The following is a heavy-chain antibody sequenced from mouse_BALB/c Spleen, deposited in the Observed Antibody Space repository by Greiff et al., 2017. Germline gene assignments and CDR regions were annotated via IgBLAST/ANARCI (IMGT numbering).Heavy chain of an antibody. J-gene: IGHJ4*01. D-gene: IGHD3-2*02. Sequence: VQLKQSGAELVKPGASVKLSCTASGFNIKDTYMHWVKQRPEQGLEWIGRIDPANGNTKYDPKFPGKATITADTSSNTAYLQLSSLTSEDTAVYYCARGHQGAMDYWGQGTSVTVSS. CDR2: IDPANGNT. V-gene: IGHV14-3*02. CDR3: ARGHQGAMDY. CDR1: GFNIKDTY.